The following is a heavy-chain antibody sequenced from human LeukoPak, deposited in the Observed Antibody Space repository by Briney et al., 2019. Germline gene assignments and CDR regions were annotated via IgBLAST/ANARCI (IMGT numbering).Heavy chain of an antibody. V-gene: IGHV4-59*12. Sequence: PSETLSLTCIVSGGSISSYYWSWIRQPPGKGLEWIGYIYYSGSTNYNPSLKSRVTISVDTSKNQFSLKLSSVTAADTAVYYCASGYQLLRHWFDPWGQGTLVTVSS. CDR2: IYYSGST. CDR1: GGSISSYY. D-gene: IGHD2-2*01. CDR3: ASGYQLLRHWFDP. J-gene: IGHJ5*02.